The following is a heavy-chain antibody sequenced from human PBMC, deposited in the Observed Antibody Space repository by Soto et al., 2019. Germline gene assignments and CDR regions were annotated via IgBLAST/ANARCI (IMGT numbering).Heavy chain of an antibody. D-gene: IGHD6-19*01. CDR2: ISWSSVNM. CDR1: GFTFSSYA. V-gene: IGHV3-9*01. J-gene: IGHJ4*02. CDR3: VKGLNIDYNSGWLYFDY. Sequence: PGGSLRLSCAASGFTFSSYAMSWVRQTPGRSLEWVSGISWSSVNMDYRDSVKGRFTISRDNAKNSLYLQMNSLRVEDTALYYCVKGLNIDYNSGWLYFDYWGQGTVVTVSS.